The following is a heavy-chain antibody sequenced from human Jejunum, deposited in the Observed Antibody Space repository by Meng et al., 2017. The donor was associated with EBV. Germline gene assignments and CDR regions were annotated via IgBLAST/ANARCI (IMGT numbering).Heavy chain of an antibody. CDR3: VRDSSFNVH. CDR1: GFTFSSYS. V-gene: IGHV3-21*02. J-gene: IGHJ4*02. D-gene: IGHD3-16*02. CDR2: ISSGSSFI. Sequence: DVQRVESGGGLVKPGGSLRLSCAASGFTFSSYSMNWVRQAPGKGLEWVSYISSGSSFIYYADSVKGRFTISRDDAKNSLSLQMNNLGADDTAVYYCVRDSSFNVHWGQGTLVTVSS.